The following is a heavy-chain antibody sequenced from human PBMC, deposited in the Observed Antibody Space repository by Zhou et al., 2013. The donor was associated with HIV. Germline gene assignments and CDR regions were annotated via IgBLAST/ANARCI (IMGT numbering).Heavy chain of an antibody. V-gene: IGHV4-61*09. CDR2: IQTSGST. D-gene: IGHD6-13*01. CDR1: GDSINSGNYY. Sequence: VQLQESGPGLVKPSQTLSLSCTVSGDSINSGNYYWSWIRQPAGKGLEWIGHIQTSGSTNYNPSLKSRVTISVDTSKNQFSLKLSSVTAADTAVYYCARLVAARDYYYYIDVWGRGTTVTVSS. J-gene: IGHJ6*03. CDR3: ARLVAARDYYYYIDV.